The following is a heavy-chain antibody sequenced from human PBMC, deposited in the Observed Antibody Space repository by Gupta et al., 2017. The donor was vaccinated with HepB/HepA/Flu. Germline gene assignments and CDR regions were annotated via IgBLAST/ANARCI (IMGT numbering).Heavy chain of an antibody. J-gene: IGHJ4*02. D-gene: IGHD1-26*01. CDR1: GGSISSNSYY. Sequence: QVQMQESGPGLVKPSETLSLTCTVSGGSISSNSYYWGWIRQPPGKGLEWIGSIYYSGSTYYNPALKSRVTISVDTSKNQFSLKLNSVTAADTAVYFCARPRRSYFGYFDYWGQGTLVTVSS. CDR3: ARPRRSYFGYFDY. V-gene: IGHV4-39*01. CDR2: IYYSGST.